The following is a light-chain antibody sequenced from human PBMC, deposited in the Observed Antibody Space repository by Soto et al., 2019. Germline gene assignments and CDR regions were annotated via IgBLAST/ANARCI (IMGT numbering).Light chain of an antibody. CDR1: GSDVGGYNY. CDR2: ASS. CDR3: SSYTSGSTLYV. V-gene: IGLV2-14*01. J-gene: IGLJ1*01. Sequence: QSALTQPASVSGSPGQSITISCTGTGSDVGGYNYVSWYQHHPGKAPRLMIYASSNRPSGVSHRFSGSRSGNTASLTISGLQAEDEADYYCSSYTSGSTLYVFGTGTKLTVL.